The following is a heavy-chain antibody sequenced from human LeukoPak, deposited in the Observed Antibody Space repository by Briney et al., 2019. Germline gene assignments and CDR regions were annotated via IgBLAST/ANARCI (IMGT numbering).Heavy chain of an antibody. CDR2: INHSGST. CDR1: GGSFSGYY. D-gene: IGHD2-8*02. Sequence: PSETLSLTCAVYGGSFSGYYWSWIRQPPGKGLEWIGEINHSGSTNYNPSLKSRVTISVDTSKNQFSLQLNSVTPEDTAIYYCAHLCTGGGCYSDYWSQGSLVTVSS. J-gene: IGHJ4*02. V-gene: IGHV4-34*01. CDR3: AHLCTGGGCYSDY.